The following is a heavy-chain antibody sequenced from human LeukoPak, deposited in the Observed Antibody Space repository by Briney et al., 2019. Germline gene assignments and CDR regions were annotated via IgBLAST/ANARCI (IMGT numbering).Heavy chain of an antibody. CDR2: ISGSGDST. D-gene: IGHD5-12*01. CDR1: GFTFSNYA. CDR3: AKAAPYSATYFAY. Sequence: GGSLRLSCAASGFTFSNYAMAGVRQAPGKGLEWVSGISGSGDSTYYADSVKGRFTISRDNFKNTLYLQLNSLRPEDTAVYYCAKAAPYSATYFAYWGQGTLVTVSS. J-gene: IGHJ4*02. V-gene: IGHV3-23*01.